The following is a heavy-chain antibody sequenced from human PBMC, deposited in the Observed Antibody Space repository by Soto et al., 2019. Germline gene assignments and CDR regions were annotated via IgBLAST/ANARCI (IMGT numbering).Heavy chain of an antibody. CDR2: IRSKANSYVT. CDR3: SSHDYGGDWYFDL. D-gene: IGHD4-17*01. Sequence: EVPLVESGGGLVQPGGSLKLSCVASGFTFSGSAMHWVRQASGKGLEWVGRIRSKANSYVTAYAASVKGRFTISRDDSKNTAYLQMTSLTTEDTAVYYCSSHDYGGDWYFDLWGRGTLVTVSS. CDR1: GFTFSGSA. V-gene: IGHV3-73*02. J-gene: IGHJ2*01.